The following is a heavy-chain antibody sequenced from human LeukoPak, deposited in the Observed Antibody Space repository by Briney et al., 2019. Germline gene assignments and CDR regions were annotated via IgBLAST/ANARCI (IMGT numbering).Heavy chain of an antibody. Sequence: SETLSLTCAVYGGSFSGYYWSWIRQPPGKGLEWIGEINHSGSTNYNPSLKSRVTISVDTSKNQFSLKLSSVTAADTAAYYCARGPRIAVAGRRSWFDPWGQGTLVTVSS. CDR2: INHSGST. V-gene: IGHV4-34*01. J-gene: IGHJ5*02. CDR3: ARGPRIAVAGRRSWFDP. CDR1: GGSFSGYY. D-gene: IGHD6-19*01.